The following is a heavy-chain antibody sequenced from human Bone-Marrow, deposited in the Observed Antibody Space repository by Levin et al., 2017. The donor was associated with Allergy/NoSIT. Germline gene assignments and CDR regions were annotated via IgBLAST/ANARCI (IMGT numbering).Heavy chain of an antibody. Sequence: GGSLRLSCAASGFTVSSNYMSWVRQAPGKGLEWVSVIYSGGSTYYADSVKGRFTISRDNSKNTLYLQMNSLRAEDTAVYYCARASDVAVAGTRYYYYYGMDVWGQGTTVTVSS. V-gene: IGHV3-66*01. CDR1: GFTVSSNY. D-gene: IGHD6-19*01. J-gene: IGHJ6*02. CDR3: ARASDVAVAGTRYYYYYGMDV. CDR2: IYSGGST.